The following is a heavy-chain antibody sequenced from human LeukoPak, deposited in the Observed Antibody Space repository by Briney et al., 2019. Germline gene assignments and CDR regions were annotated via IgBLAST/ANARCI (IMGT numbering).Heavy chain of an antibody. J-gene: IGHJ5*02. CDR1: GYTFTGYY. D-gene: IGHD4-17*01. CDR3: ARANDYGDSGGFDP. CDR2: IIPIFGTA. V-gene: IGHV1-46*01. Sequence: VSVKVSCKASGYTFTGYYMHWVRQAPGQGLEWMGGIIPIFGTANYAQKFQGRVTMTRDTSTSTVYMELSSLRSEDTAVYYCARANDYGDSGGFDPWGQGTLVTVSS.